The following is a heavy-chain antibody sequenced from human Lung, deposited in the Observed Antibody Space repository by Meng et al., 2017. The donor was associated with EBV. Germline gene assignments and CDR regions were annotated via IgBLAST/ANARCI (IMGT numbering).Heavy chain of an antibody. CDR2: IYYSGST. D-gene: IGHD3-10*01. V-gene: IGHV4-61*01. Sequence: VPLPEPGPGLVKPSETRSLTCTVSGGSVSRGSYYWSWIRQPPGKGLEWIGYIYYSGSTNYNPSLKSRVTISVDTSKNQFSLKLSSVTAADTAVYYCARKDGSGMWYFDYWGQGTLVTVSS. J-gene: IGHJ4*02. CDR3: ARKDGSGMWYFDY. CDR1: GGSVSRGSYY.